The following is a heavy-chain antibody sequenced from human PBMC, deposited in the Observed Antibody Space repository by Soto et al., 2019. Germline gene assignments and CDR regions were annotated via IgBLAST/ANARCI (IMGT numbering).Heavy chain of an antibody. Sequence: GASVKVSCKASGYTFTSYAMHWGRQAPGQRLEWMGWINAGNGNTKYSQKFQGRVTITRDTSASTAYMELSSLRSEDTAVYYCAREKVPYYDFWSGYSIDYWGQGTLVTVSS. CDR2: INAGNGNT. V-gene: IGHV1-3*01. D-gene: IGHD3-3*01. CDR3: AREKVPYYDFWSGYSIDY. CDR1: GYTFTSYA. J-gene: IGHJ4*02.